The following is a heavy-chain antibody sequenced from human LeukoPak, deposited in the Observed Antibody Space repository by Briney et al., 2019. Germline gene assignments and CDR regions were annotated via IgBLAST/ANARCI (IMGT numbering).Heavy chain of an antibody. Sequence: GGSLRLSCAASGFTFSSCAMHWVRQAPGKGLEYISAISSNGGNTYYTNSVKGRFTISRDNSKNTLYLQMNSLRAEDTAVYYCAKPKYYYGSGSFLQNGFDYWGQGTLVTVSS. D-gene: IGHD3-10*01. CDR2: ISSNGGNT. V-gene: IGHV3-64*01. J-gene: IGHJ4*02. CDR1: GFTFSSCA. CDR3: AKPKYYYGSGSFLQNGFDY.